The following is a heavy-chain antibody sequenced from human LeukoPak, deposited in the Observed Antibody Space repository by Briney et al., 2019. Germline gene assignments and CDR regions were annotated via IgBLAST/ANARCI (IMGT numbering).Heavy chain of an antibody. J-gene: IGHJ4*02. CDR2: IYTSGST. D-gene: IGHD6-19*01. Sequence: PSETLSLTCTVSGGSISSYYWSWLRQPAGKGLEWIGRIYTSGSTNYNPSLKSRVTMSVDTSKNQFSLKLSSVTAADTAVYYCATGPLAVAGTEPLKYWGQGTLVTVSS. CDR1: GGSISSYY. CDR3: ATGPLAVAGTEPLKY. V-gene: IGHV4-4*07.